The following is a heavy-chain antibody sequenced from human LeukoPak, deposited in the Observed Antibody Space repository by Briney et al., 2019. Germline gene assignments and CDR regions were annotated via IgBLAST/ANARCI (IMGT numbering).Heavy chain of an antibody. CDR1: GGSISSYY. V-gene: IGHV4-59*12. CDR2: IYYSGST. CDR3: ARDLPTYYYGSGSYYDY. J-gene: IGHJ4*02. Sequence: SETLSLTCTVSGGSISSYYWSWLRQPPGKGLEWIGYIYYSGSTNYNPSLKSRVTISVDTSKNQFSLKLSSVTAADTAVYYCARDLPTYYYGSGSYYDYWGQGTLVTVSS. D-gene: IGHD3-10*01.